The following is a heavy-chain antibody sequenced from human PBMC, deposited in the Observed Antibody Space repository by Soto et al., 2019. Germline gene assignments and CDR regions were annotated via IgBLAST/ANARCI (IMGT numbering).Heavy chain of an antibody. CDR3: ARRLSVSYYDSSGYIDY. V-gene: IGHV4-39*01. CDR1: GGSISSSSYY. CDR2: IYYSGST. J-gene: IGHJ4*02. Sequence: SETLSLTCTVSGGSISSSSYYWGWIRQPPGKGLEWIGSIYYSGSTYYNPSLKSRVTISVDTSKNQFSLKLSSVTAADTAVYYCARRLSVSYYDSSGYIDYWGQGTLVTVS. D-gene: IGHD3-22*01.